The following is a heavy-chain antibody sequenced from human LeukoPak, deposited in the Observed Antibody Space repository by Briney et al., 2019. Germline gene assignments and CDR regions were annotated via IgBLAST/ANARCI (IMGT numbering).Heavy chain of an antibody. CDR3: AKDPWNLGYCSSTSCYVRDRNYYGMDV. D-gene: IGHD2-2*01. CDR2: IRYDGSNK. Sequence: GGSLRLSCAASGFTFSSYGMHWVRQAPGKGLEWVAFIRYDGSNKYYAESVKGRFTISRDNSKNTLYLQMNSLRAEDTAVYYCAKDPWNLGYCSSTSCYVRDRNYYGMDVWGQGTTVTVSS. V-gene: IGHV3-30*02. CDR1: GFTFSSYG. J-gene: IGHJ6*02.